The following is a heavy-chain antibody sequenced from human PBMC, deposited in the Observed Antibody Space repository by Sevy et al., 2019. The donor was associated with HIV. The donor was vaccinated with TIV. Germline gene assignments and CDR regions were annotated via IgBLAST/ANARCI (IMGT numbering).Heavy chain of an antibody. CDR3: ARDQNTAMVIGMDV. CDR2: IYSGGST. CDR1: GFIVSSNY. J-gene: IGHJ6*02. Sequence: GGSLRLSCAASGFIVSSNYMSWVRQAPGKGLEWVSVIYSGGSTYYADSVKGRFTISRDNSKNTLYLQMNSLRAEDTAVYYCARDQNTAMVIGMDVWGQGTTVTVSS. V-gene: IGHV3-53*01. D-gene: IGHD5-18*01.